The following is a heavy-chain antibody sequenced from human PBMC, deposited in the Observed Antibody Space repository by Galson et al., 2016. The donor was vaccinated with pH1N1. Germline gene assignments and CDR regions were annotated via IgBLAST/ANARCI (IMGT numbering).Heavy chain of an antibody. D-gene: IGHD2-15*01. CDR1: GYTFTDYD. J-gene: IGHJ2*01. Sequence: SVKVSCKASGYTFTDYDINWVRQGTGQGLEWMGWMNPNNDNTGYAKKFQGRVTMTRNTSISTAYMELSSLRSEDTAVYYCARGGYCSGGSCYDVFDYWGRGTLVTVSS. CDR2: MNPNNDNT. CDR3: ARGGYCSGGSCYDVFDY. V-gene: IGHV1-8*01.